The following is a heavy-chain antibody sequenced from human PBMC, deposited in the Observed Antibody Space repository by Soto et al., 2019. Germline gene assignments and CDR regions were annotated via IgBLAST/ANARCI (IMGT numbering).Heavy chain of an antibody. D-gene: IGHD2-15*01. CDR1: GGSISSGGYY. CDR2: IYYSGST. V-gene: IGHV4-31*03. CDR3: ARAGARGDGYSNQVTFDY. J-gene: IGHJ4*02. Sequence: QVQLQESGPGLVKPSQTLSLTCTVSGGSISSGGYYWSWIRQHPGKGLEWIGYIYYSGSTYYNPFLKSRVTISVDTSKNQFPLKLSSVTAGDTAVYYCARAGARGDGYSNQVTFDYWGQGTLVTVSS.